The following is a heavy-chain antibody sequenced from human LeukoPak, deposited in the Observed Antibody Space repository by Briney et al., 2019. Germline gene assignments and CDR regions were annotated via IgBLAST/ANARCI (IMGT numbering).Heavy chain of an antibody. D-gene: IGHD5/OR15-5a*01. V-gene: IGHV4-38-2*01. CDR2: IYHSGST. J-gene: IGHJ4*02. CDR3: ARHFRDVYDLGY. CDR1: GYSISSGYY. Sequence: SETLSLTCAVSGYSISSGYYWCWIRQPPGKGLEWIGIIYHSGSTYYISSLKGRVTISVDTSKNQFSLKLSSVTAADTAIYYCARHFRDVYDLGYWGQGTLDTVAS.